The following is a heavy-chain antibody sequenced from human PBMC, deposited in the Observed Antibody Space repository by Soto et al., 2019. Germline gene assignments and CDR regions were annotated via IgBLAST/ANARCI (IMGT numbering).Heavy chain of an antibody. CDR2: IIPIFGTA. V-gene: IGHV1-69*01. D-gene: IGHD3-10*01. CDR3: ARYGYYGSGSGWFDP. J-gene: IGHJ5*02. CDR1: GGTFSSYA. Sequence: QVQLVQSGAEVKKPGSSVKVSCTASGGTFSSYAISWVRQAPGQGLEWMGGIIPIFGTANYAQKFQGRVTITADESTSTAYMELSSLRSEDTAVYYCARYGYYGSGSGWFDPWGQGTLVTVSS.